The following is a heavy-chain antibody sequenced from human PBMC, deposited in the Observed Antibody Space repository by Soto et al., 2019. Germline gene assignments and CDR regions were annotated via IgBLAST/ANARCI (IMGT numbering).Heavy chain of an antibody. D-gene: IGHD6-19*01. Sequence: QVQLVESGGGVVQPGRSLRLSCAASGFTFSSYGMHWVRQAPGKGLEWVAVIWYDGSNKYYADSVKGRFTISRDNSKNTLYLQLNSLRAEDTAVYYCAGFLAVAVTFDPWGQGTLVNVSS. J-gene: IGHJ5*02. V-gene: IGHV3-33*01. CDR3: AGFLAVAVTFDP. CDR2: IWYDGSNK. CDR1: GFTFSSYG.